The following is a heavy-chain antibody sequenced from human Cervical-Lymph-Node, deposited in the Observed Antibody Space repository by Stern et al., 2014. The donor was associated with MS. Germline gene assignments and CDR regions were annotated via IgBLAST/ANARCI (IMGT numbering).Heavy chain of an antibody. J-gene: IGHJ6*02. CDR1: GYIFTGYY. CDR2: INPNTGGT. Sequence: VQLVESGAEVKKPGASVKVSCKTSGYIFTGYYIHWVRQAPGQGLEWMAWINPNTGGTKYAQKFQGRVTMSRDTSISTAYVELSSLTSDDTAVYYCARDQRGITIFGVVTDYYYLGMDVWDQGTTVTVSS. D-gene: IGHD3-3*01. CDR3: ARDQRGITIFGVVTDYYYLGMDV. V-gene: IGHV1-2*02.